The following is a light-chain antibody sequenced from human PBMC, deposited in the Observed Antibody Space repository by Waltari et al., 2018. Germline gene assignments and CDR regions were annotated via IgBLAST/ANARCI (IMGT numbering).Light chain of an antibody. V-gene: IGKV1-5*03. CDR2: KSY. CDR1: QIITTW. Sequence: DIQMTQSPSTLSASIGDRVTITCRASQIITTWLAWYQQKPGKAPKLLIYKSYTLESGVPSRFSGSGSGTEFTLTISSLQPDDFATYYCQQYNTYWTFGQGTTV. CDR3: QQYNTYWT. J-gene: IGKJ1*01.